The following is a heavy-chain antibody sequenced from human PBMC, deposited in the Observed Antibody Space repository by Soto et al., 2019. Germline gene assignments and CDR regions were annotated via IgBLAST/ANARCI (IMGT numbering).Heavy chain of an antibody. J-gene: IGHJ4*02. CDR2: IYYSGST. D-gene: IGHD3-3*01. Sequence: QLQLQESGPGLVKPSETLSLTCTVSGGSISSSSYYWGWIRQPPGKGLEWIGSIYYSGSTYYNPSLKSRVTISVDTSKNQFSLKLSSVTAADTAVYYCASLRITIFGVATIMGFDYWGQGTLVTVSS. CDR1: GGSISSSSYY. CDR3: ASLRITIFGVATIMGFDY. V-gene: IGHV4-39*01.